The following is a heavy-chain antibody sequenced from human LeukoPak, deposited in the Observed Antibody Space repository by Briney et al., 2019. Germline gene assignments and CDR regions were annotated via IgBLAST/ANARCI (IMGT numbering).Heavy chain of an antibody. CDR3: AKGMGTTSTGPLDH. CDR1: GFTLSIYA. Sequence: GGSLRLSCAASGFTLSIYAMNWVRQAPGKGLEWVSFISFSGSNTYYAESVKGRFTISRDNAKSSLYLQMSSLRAEDTAVYYCAKGMGTTSTGPLDHWGQGTLVTVSS. CDR2: ISFSGSNT. V-gene: IGHV3-48*03. D-gene: IGHD2/OR15-2a*01. J-gene: IGHJ4*02.